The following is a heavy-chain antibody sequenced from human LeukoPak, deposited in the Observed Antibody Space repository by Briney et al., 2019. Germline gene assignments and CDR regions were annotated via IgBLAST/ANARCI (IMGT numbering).Heavy chain of an antibody. CDR3: ARVYDILTGYYD. V-gene: IGHV5-10-1*01. CDR1: GYSFTSYW. D-gene: IGHD3-9*01. CDR2: IDPSDSYT. J-gene: IGHJ3*01. Sequence: GESLKISCKGSGYSFTSYWISWVRQMPGKGLEWMGRIDPSDSYTNYSPSFQGHVTISADKSISTAYLQWSGLKASDTAMYYCARVYDILTGYYDWGQGTMVTVSS.